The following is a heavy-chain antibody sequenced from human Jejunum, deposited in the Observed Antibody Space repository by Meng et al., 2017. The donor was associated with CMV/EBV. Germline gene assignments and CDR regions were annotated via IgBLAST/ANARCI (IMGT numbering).Heavy chain of an antibody. CDR2: NKSNSYDETA. CDR3: NTVRPYSRSVY. Sequence: AFGFTFRSAQMHWLRQAPGKGLEWVRDNKSNSYDETADYAAPVKGRLTISRDDSKNTLYLQMNSLKTEDTAVYYCNTVRPYSRSVYWGQGTLVTVSS. CDR1: GFTFRSAQ. V-gene: IGHV3-15*01. J-gene: IGHJ4*02. D-gene: IGHD1-14*01.